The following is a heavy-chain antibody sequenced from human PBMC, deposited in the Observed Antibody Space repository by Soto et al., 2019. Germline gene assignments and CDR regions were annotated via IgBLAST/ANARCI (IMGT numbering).Heavy chain of an antibody. CDR2: INHSGST. V-gene: IGHV4-34*01. Sequence: SETLSLTCAVYGGSFSGYYWSWIRQPPGKGLEWIGEINHSGSTNYNPSLKSRVTIPVDTSKNQFSLKLSSVTAEDTAVYFCARGKAAGDFDNWGQGTLVTVSS. D-gene: IGHD6-13*01. CDR3: ARGKAAGDFDN. J-gene: IGHJ4*02. CDR1: GGSFSGYY.